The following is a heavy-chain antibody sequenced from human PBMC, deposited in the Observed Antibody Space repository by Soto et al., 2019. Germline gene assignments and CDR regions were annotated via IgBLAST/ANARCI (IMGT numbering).Heavy chain of an antibody. CDR3: ASYGDSEEVY. CDR1: GYSFTSYW. Sequence: PGESLKISCKGSGYSFTSYWISWVRQMPGKGLEWMGRIDPSDSYTNYSPSFQGHVTISADKSISTAYLQWSSLKASDTAMYYCASYGDSEEVYWGQGTLVTVSS. J-gene: IGHJ4*02. CDR2: IDPSDSYT. V-gene: IGHV5-10-1*01. D-gene: IGHD4-17*01.